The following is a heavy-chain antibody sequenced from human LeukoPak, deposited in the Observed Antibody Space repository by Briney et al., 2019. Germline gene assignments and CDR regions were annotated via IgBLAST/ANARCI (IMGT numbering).Heavy chain of an antibody. Sequence: PGGSLRLSCAASGFTFNDYYMSWVRQAPGKGLEWVSYISHSGTTIYYADSVKGRFTVSRDNAKNSLYLQMNSLRAEDTAVYYCARDTYYYDSRAYLIDHWGQGTLVTVSS. D-gene: IGHD3-22*01. CDR3: ARDTYYYDSRAYLIDH. CDR2: ISHSGTTI. V-gene: IGHV3-11*01. J-gene: IGHJ4*02. CDR1: GFTFNDYY.